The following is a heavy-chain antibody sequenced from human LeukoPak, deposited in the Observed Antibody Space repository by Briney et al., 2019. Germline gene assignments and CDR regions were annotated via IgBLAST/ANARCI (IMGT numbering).Heavy chain of an antibody. CDR1: GGSISSSSYY. D-gene: IGHD3-22*01. Sequence: SETLSLTCTVSGGSISSSSYYWGWLRQPPGKGLEWIGSIYYSGSTYYNPSLKSRVTISVDTSKNQFSLKLSSVTAADTAVYYCARMMYYYDSSGYYGLEPYYFDYWGQGTLVTVSS. CDR2: IYYSGST. CDR3: ARMMYYYDSSGYYGLEPYYFDY. V-gene: IGHV4-39*07. J-gene: IGHJ4*02.